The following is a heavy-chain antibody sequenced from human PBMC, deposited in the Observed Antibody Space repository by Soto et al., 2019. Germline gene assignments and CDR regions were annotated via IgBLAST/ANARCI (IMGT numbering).Heavy chain of an antibody. Sequence: QVQLVESGGGVVQPGRSLRLSCAASGFTFSSYTMHWVRQAPGKGLEWVAVISYDGSNKYYADSVKGRFTISRDNSKNTLYLQMNSLRAEDTAVYYCARDRGYCSSTNCYRELGGMDVWGQGTTVTVSS. CDR2: ISYDGSNK. D-gene: IGHD2-2*02. V-gene: IGHV3-30-3*01. J-gene: IGHJ6*02. CDR1: GFTFSSYT. CDR3: ARDRGYCSSTNCYRELGGMDV.